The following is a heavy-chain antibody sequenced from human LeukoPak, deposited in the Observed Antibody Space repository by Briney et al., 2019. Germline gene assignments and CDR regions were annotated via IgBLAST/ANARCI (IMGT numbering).Heavy chain of an antibody. Sequence: GGSLRLSCAASGFTFNTYSMNWVRQAPGKGLEWVSSIGSSSTYMYYTDSVKGRFTISRDNAKNSLYLQMNSLRAEDTAVYYCAASTKYTAMVDYWGQGTLVTVSS. D-gene: IGHD5-18*01. V-gene: IGHV3-21*01. CDR1: GFTFNTYS. J-gene: IGHJ4*02. CDR2: IGSSSTYM. CDR3: AASTKYTAMVDY.